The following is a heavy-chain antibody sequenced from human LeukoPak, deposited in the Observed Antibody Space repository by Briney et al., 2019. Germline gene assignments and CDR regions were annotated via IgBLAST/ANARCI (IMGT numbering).Heavy chain of an antibody. CDR3: ARLDCSGGSCYGNYFDY. CDR2: IYPGGSDT. Sequence: GESLKISCKGSGYSFTSYWIGWVRQMPGKGLEWMGIIYPGGSDTRYSPSFQGQVTISADKSISTAYLQWSSLKASDTAMYYCARLDCSGGSCYGNYFDYWGQGTLVTVSS. V-gene: IGHV5-51*01. D-gene: IGHD2-15*01. J-gene: IGHJ4*02. CDR1: GYSFTSYW.